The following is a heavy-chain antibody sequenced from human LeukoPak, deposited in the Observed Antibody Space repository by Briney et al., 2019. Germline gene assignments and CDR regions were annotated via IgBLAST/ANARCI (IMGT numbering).Heavy chain of an antibody. J-gene: IGHJ6*04. Sequence: GGSLRLSCAASGFTFSSYEMNWGRQAPGKGLEWVSYISSSGSTIYYADSVKGRFSISRDNAKNSLYLQMNSLRAEDTAVYYCAELGITMIGGVWGKGTTVTISS. V-gene: IGHV3-48*03. CDR3: AELGITMIGGV. CDR2: ISSSGSTI. CDR1: GFTFSSYE. D-gene: IGHD3-10*02.